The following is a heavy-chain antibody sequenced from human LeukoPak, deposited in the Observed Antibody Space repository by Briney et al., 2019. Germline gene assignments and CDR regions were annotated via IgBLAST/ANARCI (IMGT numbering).Heavy chain of an antibody. J-gene: IGHJ4*02. CDR3: ATIKRGSIFGYFDF. D-gene: IGHD5-18*01. Sequence: SETLSLTCTVSGGSISSHYWSWIKQPPGKGLEWIAYLFDSVNTKDNPSLQSRLTLSADTSKNQFSLRLSSVTAADTAVYYCATIKRGSIFGYFDFWGQGIKVTVSS. CDR2: LFDSVNT. CDR1: GGSISSHY. V-gene: IGHV4-59*11.